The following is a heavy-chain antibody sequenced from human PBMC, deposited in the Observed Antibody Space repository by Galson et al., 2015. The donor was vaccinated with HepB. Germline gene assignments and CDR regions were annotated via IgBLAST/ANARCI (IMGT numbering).Heavy chain of an antibody. D-gene: IGHD1-14*01. V-gene: IGHV4-59*01. Sequence: SETLSLTCAVSGGSISSYYWSWIRQPPGKGLEWIGYIYHSGSTNYNPSLKSRVTISVDTSKNQFSLKLSSVTAADTAVYYCARASLGYDPPDYWGQGTLVTVSS. J-gene: IGHJ4*02. CDR3: ARASLGYDPPDY. CDR2: IYHSGST. CDR1: GGSISSYY.